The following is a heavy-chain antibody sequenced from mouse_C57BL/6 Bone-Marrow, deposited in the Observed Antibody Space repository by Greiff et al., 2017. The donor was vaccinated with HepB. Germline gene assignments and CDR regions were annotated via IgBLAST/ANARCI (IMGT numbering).Heavy chain of an antibody. CDR1: GFTFSSYA. CDR3: TREGYDAWFAY. V-gene: IGHV5-9-1*02. J-gene: IGHJ3*01. Sequence: EVKLMESGEGLVKLGGSLKLSCAASGFTFSSYAMSWVRQTPEKRLEWVAYISSGGDYIYYADTVKGRFTISRDNARNTLYLQMSSLKSEDTAMYYCTREGYDAWFAYWGQGTLVTVSA. CDR2: ISSGGDYI. D-gene: IGHD2-2*01.